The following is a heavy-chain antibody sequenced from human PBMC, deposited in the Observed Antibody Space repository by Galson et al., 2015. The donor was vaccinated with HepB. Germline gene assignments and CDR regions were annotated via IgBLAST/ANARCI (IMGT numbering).Heavy chain of an antibody. CDR2: IYYSGNT. Sequence: ETLSLTCTVSGGYISAYSWSWIRQPPGKGLEWIGYIYYSGNTNYNPSLKSRVTISVDTSKNQFSLKLSSVTAADTAVYYCARGTITFGGVPYLDYWGQGTLVTVSS. J-gene: IGHJ4*02. D-gene: IGHD3-16*01. CDR3: ARGTITFGGVPYLDY. V-gene: IGHV4-59*08. CDR1: GGYISAYS.